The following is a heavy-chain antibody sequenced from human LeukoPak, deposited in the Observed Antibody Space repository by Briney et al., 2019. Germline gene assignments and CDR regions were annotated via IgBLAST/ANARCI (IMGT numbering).Heavy chain of an antibody. V-gene: IGHV1-8*01. J-gene: IGHJ3*02. CDR3: AAYYDILTDAFDI. CDR1: GYTFTSYD. D-gene: IGHD3-9*01. CDR2: MNPNSGNT. Sequence: GASVKVSCKASGYTFTSYDINWERQATGQGLEWMGWMNPNSGNTDYAQKFQGRVTMTRNTSISTAYMELSSLRSEDTAVYYCAAYYDILTDAFDIWGQGTMVTVSS.